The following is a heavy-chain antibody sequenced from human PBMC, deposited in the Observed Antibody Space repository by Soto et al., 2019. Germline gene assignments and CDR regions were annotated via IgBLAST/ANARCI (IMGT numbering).Heavy chain of an antibody. Sequence: SETLSLTRAVYGGSFSGYYWSWIRQPPGKGLEWIGEINHSGSTNYNPSLKSRVTISVDTSKNQFSLKLSSVTAADTAVYYCARGGPYYDYIWGSYRYTFGPYYFDYWGQGTLVTVSS. CDR3: ARGGPYYDYIWGSYRYTFGPYYFDY. CDR2: INHSGST. V-gene: IGHV4-34*01. CDR1: GGSFSGYY. J-gene: IGHJ4*02. D-gene: IGHD3-16*02.